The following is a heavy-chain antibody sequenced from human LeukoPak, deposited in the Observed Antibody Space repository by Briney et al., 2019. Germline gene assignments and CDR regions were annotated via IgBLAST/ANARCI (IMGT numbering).Heavy chain of an antibody. V-gene: IGHV3-48*03. D-gene: IGHD1-26*01. CDR1: GFTFSSYE. CDR2: ISSSGSTI. CDR3: ARDPYSGTYGNTYYYYMDV. J-gene: IGHJ6*03. Sequence: PGGSLRLSCAASGFTFSSYEMNWVRQAPGKGLEWVSYISSSGSTIYYSDSVKGRFTISRDNAKNSLYLQMNSLRVEDTAVYYCARDPYSGTYGNTYYYYMDVWGKGTTVTISS.